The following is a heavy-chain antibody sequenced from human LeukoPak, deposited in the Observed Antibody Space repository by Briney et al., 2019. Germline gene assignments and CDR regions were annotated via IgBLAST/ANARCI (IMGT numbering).Heavy chain of an antibody. CDR1: GLTVSTYA. D-gene: IGHD2-2*01. CDR2: ITGDSAYI. J-gene: IGHJ4*02. CDR3: ARYAVSSSTSYIDF. Sequence: PGGSLRLSCSASGLTVSTYAMNWVRQGPGEGLKCVSGITGDSAYIYYAESVKGRFTISIDTAKNSLYLQMNSLRAEDTAVYYCARYAVSSSTSYIDFWGPGTLVTVSS. V-gene: IGHV3-21*01.